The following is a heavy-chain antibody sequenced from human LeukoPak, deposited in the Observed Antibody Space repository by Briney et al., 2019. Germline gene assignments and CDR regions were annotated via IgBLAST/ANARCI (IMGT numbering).Heavy chain of an antibody. CDR1: GFTLSSYE. Sequence: GGSLTLSCAASGFTLSSYEMIWVRQAPGKGLEWVSYIASCGGANRFYSESVKGRFTISRDNAKNSLYLHMNSLRAEDTGLYYCARIGTTTRGPAGLDVWGQGTTVTVSS. J-gene: IGHJ6*02. CDR3: ARIGTTTRGPAGLDV. CDR2: IASCGGANR. D-gene: IGHD2/OR15-2a*01. V-gene: IGHV3-48*03.